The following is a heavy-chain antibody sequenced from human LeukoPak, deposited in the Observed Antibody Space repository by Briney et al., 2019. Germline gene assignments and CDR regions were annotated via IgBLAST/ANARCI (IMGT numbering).Heavy chain of an antibody. CDR3: ARDTGGGYSCYDC. V-gene: IGHV3-7*01. CDR2: IKQDGSEK. J-gene: IGHJ4*02. D-gene: IGHD5-18*01. Sequence: AGGSLRLSCAPSGFTFSSYGMTWIPQAPGRGLEWLANIKQDGSEKYYVDSVKGRFTISRDNAKNSLYLQMNSLRAEDTAVYYCARDTGGGYSCYDCWGQGTLVTVSS. CDR1: GFTFSSYG.